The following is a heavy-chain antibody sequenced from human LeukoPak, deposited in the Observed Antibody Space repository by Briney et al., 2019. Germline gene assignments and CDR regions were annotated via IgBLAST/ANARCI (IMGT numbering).Heavy chain of an antibody. V-gene: IGHV4-61*02. CDR1: GGSTSSGIYY. CDR3: ARDRRGRTYYFDY. CDR2: IYTSGST. Sequence: PSETLSLTYTVSGGSTSSGIYYWSWIRQPAGKGLEWIGRIYTSGSTNYNPSLKSRVTMSVDTSKNQFSLKLSSVTAADTAVYYCARDRRGRTYYFDYWGQGTLVTVSS. J-gene: IGHJ4*02.